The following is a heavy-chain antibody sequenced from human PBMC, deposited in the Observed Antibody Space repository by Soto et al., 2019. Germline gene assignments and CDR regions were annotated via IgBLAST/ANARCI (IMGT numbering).Heavy chain of an antibody. CDR1: GGSIVSYY. Sequence: PSETLSLTCTVSGGSIVSYYWSWIRQPPGKGLEWIGYIFYSGSTNYNPSLKSRLTISVDTSKNQFSLKLSSVTAADTAVYYCARHRGFGSRSYIDHWGQGTLVTVSS. CDR3: ARHRGFGSRSYIDH. J-gene: IGHJ5*02. D-gene: IGHD3-10*01. V-gene: IGHV4-59*01. CDR2: IFYSGST.